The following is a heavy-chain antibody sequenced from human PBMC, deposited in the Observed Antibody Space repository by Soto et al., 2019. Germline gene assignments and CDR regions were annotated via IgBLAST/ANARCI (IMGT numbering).Heavy chain of an antibody. CDR3: ARSVAVNAAHIDY. Sequence: PSETLSLTCSVSGGSISGSYWSWIRQSPGKGLEWLGYVYYTGSTNYSPSLRSRVSISVDTSKNEFSLRLSSVTAADTAVYFCARSVAVNAAHIDYWGQGTQVTVSS. CDR2: VYYTGST. J-gene: IGHJ4*02. V-gene: IGHV4-59*01. D-gene: IGHD2-15*01. CDR1: GGSISGSY.